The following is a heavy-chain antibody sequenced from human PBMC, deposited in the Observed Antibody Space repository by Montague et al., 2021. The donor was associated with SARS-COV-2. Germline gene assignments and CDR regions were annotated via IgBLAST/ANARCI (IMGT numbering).Heavy chain of an antibody. J-gene: IGHJ6*02. CDR3: ARGGTYHYGMDV. Sequence: SETLSLTCAIYGGSFSGYYWSWIRQPPGKGLEWIGEINHSGSTKYNPSLKSRVTISVDKSKNHFSLQLSSVTAADTAVYYYARGGTYHYGMDVWGQGTTVAVSS. D-gene: IGHD3-10*01. CDR1: GGSFSGYY. CDR2: INHSGST. V-gene: IGHV4-34*01.